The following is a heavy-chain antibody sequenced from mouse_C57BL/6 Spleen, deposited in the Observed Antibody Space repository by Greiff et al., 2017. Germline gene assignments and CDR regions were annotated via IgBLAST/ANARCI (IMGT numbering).Heavy chain of an antibody. CDR3: SRRYYDYEGFAY. D-gene: IGHD2-4*01. J-gene: IGHJ3*01. CDR2: FHPYNDDT. V-gene: IGHV1-47*01. Sequence: QVQLKESGAELVKPGASVKMSCKASGYTFTTYPIEWMKQNHGKSLEWIGHFHPYNDDTKYNEKFKGKATLTVEESSSTVYLELSRLTSDDSAVYYCSRRYYDYEGFAYWGQGTLVTVSA. CDR1: GYTFTTYP.